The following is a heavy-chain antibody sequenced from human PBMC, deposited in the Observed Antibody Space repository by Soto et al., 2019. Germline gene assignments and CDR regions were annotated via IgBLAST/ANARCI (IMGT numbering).Heavy chain of an antibody. Sequence: QVQLVESGGGVVQPGRSLRVSCAASGFTFSHYAMHWVRQAPGKGLEWVAVVSYDGTKQFYADSVKGRFTISRDNSKSTLYLQMNNLRDEDTAVYYCARDRVYYYDSSGYYNFDFWGQGTLVTVSS. CDR2: VSYDGTKQ. J-gene: IGHJ4*02. CDR1: GFTFSHYA. D-gene: IGHD3-22*01. V-gene: IGHV3-30-3*01. CDR3: ARDRVYYYDSSGYYNFDF.